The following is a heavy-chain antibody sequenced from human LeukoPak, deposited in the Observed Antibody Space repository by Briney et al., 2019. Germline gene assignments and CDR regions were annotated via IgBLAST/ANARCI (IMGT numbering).Heavy chain of an antibody. V-gene: IGHV1-46*01. CDR1: GGTFSSYA. CDR2: INPSGGST. J-gene: IGHJ4*02. CDR3: AVRDGYNPDFDY. D-gene: IGHD5-24*01. Sequence: ASVKVSCKASGGTFSSYAISWVRQAPGQGLEWMGIINPSGGSTSYAQKFQGRVTMTRDTSTSTVYMELSSLRSEDTAVYYCAVRDGYNPDFDYWGQGTLVTVSS.